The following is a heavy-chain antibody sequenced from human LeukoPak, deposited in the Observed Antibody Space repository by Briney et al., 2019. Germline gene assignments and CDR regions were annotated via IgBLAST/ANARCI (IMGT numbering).Heavy chain of an antibody. Sequence: SETLSLTCTVSGGSISDSYWNWLRQPPGKGLEWIGHIYSTGSTTYSPSLKSRVIMSADTSKNQFSLKVTSVTAADTAVYYCARHRPEGSYPLDSWGQGALVTVSS. CDR2: IYSTGST. CDR3: ARHRPEGSYPLDS. V-gene: IGHV4-59*08. CDR1: GGSISDSY. J-gene: IGHJ4*02.